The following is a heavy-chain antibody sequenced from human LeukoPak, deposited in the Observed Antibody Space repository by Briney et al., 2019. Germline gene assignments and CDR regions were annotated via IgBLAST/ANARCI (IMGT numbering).Heavy chain of an antibody. J-gene: IGHJ3*02. CDR1: GFIFSNYG. CDR2: ISGSGSST. V-gene: IGHV3-23*01. Sequence: GGSLRLSCAASGFIFSNYGMNWVRQAPGKGLDWVSSISGSGSSTYYAESVKGRVTISRDNSQNTLYLQMNSLRAKDTAIYYCAKDLPYYYDSSGSGDAFDIWGRGTMVTVST. D-gene: IGHD3-22*01. CDR3: AKDLPYYYDSSGSGDAFDI.